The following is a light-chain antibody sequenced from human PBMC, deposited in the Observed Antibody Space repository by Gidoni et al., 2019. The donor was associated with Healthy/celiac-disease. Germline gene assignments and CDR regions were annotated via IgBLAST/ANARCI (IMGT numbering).Light chain of an antibody. J-gene: IGKJ1*01. Sequence: DIQMTQAPSSLSASVGDRVTITCRASQSISSYLNWYQQKPGKAPKLLIYAASSLQSGVPSRFSVSGSGTDFTLTISSLQPEDFATCYCQQSYSTPQTFGQGTKVEIK. CDR2: AAS. CDR3: QQSYSTPQT. CDR1: QSISSY. V-gene: IGKV1-39*01.